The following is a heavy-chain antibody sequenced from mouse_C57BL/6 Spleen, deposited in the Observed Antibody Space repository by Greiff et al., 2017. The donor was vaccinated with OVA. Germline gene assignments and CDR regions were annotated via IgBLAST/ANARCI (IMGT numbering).Heavy chain of an antibody. CDR3: ASYDYGDGGFDY. CDR1: GYAFSSYW. CDR2: LYPGDGDT. J-gene: IGHJ2*01. D-gene: IGHD2-4*01. V-gene: IGHV1-80*01. Sequence: QVQLQQSGAELVKPGASVKISCKASGYAFSSYWMNWVKQRPGKGLEWIGQLYPGDGDTNYNGKFKGKATLTADKSSSTAYMQLSSLTSEDSAVYFCASYDYGDGGFDYWGQGTTLTVSS.